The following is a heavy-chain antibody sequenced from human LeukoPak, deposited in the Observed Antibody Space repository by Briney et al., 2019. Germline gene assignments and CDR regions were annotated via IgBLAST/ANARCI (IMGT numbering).Heavy chain of an antibody. CDR3: AKGRSGVTTVTKPFDY. V-gene: IGHV3-23*01. CDR2: ISGSGGST. Sequence: QPGGSLRLSCAASGFTFSSYAMSWVRQAPGKGLEWVSAISGSGGSTYYADSVKGRFTISRDNSKNTLYLQMNSLGAEDTAVYYCAKGRSGVTTVTKPFDYWGQGTLVTVSS. CDR1: GFTFSSYA. D-gene: IGHD4-11*01. J-gene: IGHJ4*02.